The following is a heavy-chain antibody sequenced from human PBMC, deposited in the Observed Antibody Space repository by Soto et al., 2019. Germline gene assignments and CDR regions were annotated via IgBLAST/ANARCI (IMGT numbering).Heavy chain of an antibody. V-gene: IGHV2-26*01. CDR2: IFSDNER. Sequence: PTLVNPTETLTLTCTVSGFSLTTGKMGVSWIRQPPGKALEWLAHIFSDNERSYSTSLQGRLTISKDTSGSQVVLSMTNVDPVDTATYYCARMNVDSYQFYYAMDVWGQGTTVTVSS. D-gene: IGHD4-17*01. CDR3: ARMNVDSYQFYYAMDV. J-gene: IGHJ6*02. CDR1: GFSLTTGKMG.